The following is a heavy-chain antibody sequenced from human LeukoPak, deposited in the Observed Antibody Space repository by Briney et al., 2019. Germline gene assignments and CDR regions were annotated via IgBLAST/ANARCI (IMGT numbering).Heavy chain of an antibody. CDR1: VFPYSNYG. J-gene: IGHJ5*02. CDR3: AKDLSWNTADR. D-gene: IGHD1/OR15-1a*01. CDR2: INPDGTTT. Sequence: PVGSLRLSCVGSVFPYSNYGMHWVRQAPGKGPLWVSRINPDGTTTDYADSVKGRVTISRDNAKNLLYLQMSGPRADDTAVYYCAKDLSWNTADRWGQGTLVSVSS. V-gene: IGHV3-74*01.